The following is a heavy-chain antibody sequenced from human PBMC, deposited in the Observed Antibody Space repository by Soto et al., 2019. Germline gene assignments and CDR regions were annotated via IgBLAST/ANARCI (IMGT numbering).Heavy chain of an antibody. D-gene: IGHD1-26*01. Sequence: EVQLLESGGGLVQPGGSLRLSCAASGFTFSSYAMRWVRQAPVKGLEWVSAISGSGGSTYYADSVKGRFTISRDNSKNALYLQMSSVRAEDTAVYYCARRGSGSYYDYWGQGTLVTVSS. CDR1: GFTFSSYA. V-gene: IGHV3-23*01. J-gene: IGHJ4*02. CDR3: ARRGSGSYYDY. CDR2: ISGSGGST.